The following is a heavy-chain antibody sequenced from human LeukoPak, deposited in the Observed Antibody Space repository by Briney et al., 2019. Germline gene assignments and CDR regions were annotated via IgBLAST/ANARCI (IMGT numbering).Heavy chain of an antibody. D-gene: IGHD3-22*01. J-gene: IGHJ5*02. Sequence: GGSLRLSCAASGFTLSTYSMIWVRQAPGKGLEWVSYIRSSSDTIYYADSVKGRFSISRDNAKDSLYLQMNSLRAEDTAVYYCVRVGDYDSGEFDPWGQGTLVTVSS. CDR3: VRVGDYDSGEFDP. CDR2: IRSSSDTI. CDR1: GFTLSTYS. V-gene: IGHV3-48*01.